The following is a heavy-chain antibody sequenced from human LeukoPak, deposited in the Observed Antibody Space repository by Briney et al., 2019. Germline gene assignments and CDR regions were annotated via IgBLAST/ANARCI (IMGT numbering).Heavy chain of an antibody. J-gene: IGHJ3*02. Sequence: SETLSLTCTVSGGSLSSYYWSWIRQPPGKGLEWIGYMDYSGSTNHNPSLKSRVTISVDTSKNQFSLKLSSVSAADTAVYYCARPAYGDAAFDIWGQGTMVSVSS. CDR2: MDYSGST. V-gene: IGHV4-59*08. CDR1: GGSLSSYY. D-gene: IGHD4-17*01. CDR3: ARPAYGDAAFDI.